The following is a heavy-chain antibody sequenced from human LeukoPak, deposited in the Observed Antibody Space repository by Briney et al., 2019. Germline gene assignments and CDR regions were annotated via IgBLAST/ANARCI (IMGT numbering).Heavy chain of an antibody. D-gene: IGHD6-19*01. J-gene: IGHJ3*02. CDR2: IIPIFGTA. CDR3: ARDQGEWLVANAFDI. CDR1: GGTFSSYA. V-gene: IGHV1-69*05. Sequence: SVKVSCKASGGTFSSYAISWVRQAPGQGLEWMGRIIPIFGTANHAQKFQGRVTITTDESTSTAYMELSSLRSEDTAVYYCARDQGEWLVANAFDIWGQGTMVTVSS.